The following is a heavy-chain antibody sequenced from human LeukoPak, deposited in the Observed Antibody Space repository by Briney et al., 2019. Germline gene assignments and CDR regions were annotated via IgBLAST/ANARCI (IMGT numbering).Heavy chain of an antibody. CDR3: AKLTVGATELDY. CDR2: ISGSGGST. CDR1: GFTFSSYA. V-gene: IGHV3-23*01. J-gene: IGHJ4*02. D-gene: IGHD1-26*01. Sequence: GGSLRLSCAASGFTFSSYAMSWVRQAPVKGLEWVSAISGSGGSTYYADSVKGQFTISRDNSKNTLYLQMNSLRAEDTAVYYCAKLTVGATELDYWGQGTLVTVSS.